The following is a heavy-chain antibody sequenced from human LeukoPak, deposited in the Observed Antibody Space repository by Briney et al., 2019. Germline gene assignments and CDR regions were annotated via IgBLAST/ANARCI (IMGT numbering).Heavy chain of an antibody. CDR2: ISSSGSTI. D-gene: IGHD5-18*01. CDR1: EFTFSSYN. CDR3: AKAAYNYGPFDY. Sequence: RTGGSLRLSCAASEFTFSSYNMNWVRQAPGKGLEWVSYISSSGSTIYYADSVKGRFTISRDNAKNSLYLQMNSLRAEDTAVYYCAKAAYNYGPFDYWGQGTLVLVSS. V-gene: IGHV3-48*04. J-gene: IGHJ4*02.